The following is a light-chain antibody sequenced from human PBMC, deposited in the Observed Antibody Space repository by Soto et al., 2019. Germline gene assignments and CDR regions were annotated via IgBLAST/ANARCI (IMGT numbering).Light chain of an antibody. CDR1: QSVSSSSY. Sequence: EIVLTQSPGTLSLSPGEIATLSCRASQSVSSSSYLACYQQKPGQAPRLLIYGSSSRATGIPDRFSGSGSATDFTPTISRLEPEDFAVYYCRQYGSSPSYTFGQGTKLEI. CDR3: RQYGSSPSYT. J-gene: IGKJ2*01. CDR2: GSS. V-gene: IGKV3-20*01.